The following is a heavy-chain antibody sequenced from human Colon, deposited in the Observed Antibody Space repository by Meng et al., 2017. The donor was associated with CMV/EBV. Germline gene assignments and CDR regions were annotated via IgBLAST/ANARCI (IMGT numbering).Heavy chain of an antibody. Sequence: GGSLRLSCALSGFTFSSYEMNWVRQAPGKGQEWVSYISSSGSTIYYADSVKGRFTISRDNAKNSLYLQMNSLRAEDTAVYYCARAGFYEGAAFDIWGPGTMVTVSS. CDR1: GFTFSSYE. CDR2: ISSSGSTI. V-gene: IGHV3-48*03. CDR3: ARAGFYEGAAFDI. D-gene: IGHD2/OR15-2a*01. J-gene: IGHJ3*02.